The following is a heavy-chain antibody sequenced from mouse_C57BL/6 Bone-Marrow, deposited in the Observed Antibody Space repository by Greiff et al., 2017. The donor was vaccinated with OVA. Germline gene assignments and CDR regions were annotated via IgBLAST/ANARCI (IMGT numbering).Heavy chain of an antibody. Sequence: DVKLVESGGDLVKPGGSLKLSCAASGFTFSSYGMSWVRQTPDKRLEWVATISSGGSYTYYPDSVKGRFTISRYNANNTLYLQMRSLKSEYTAMYYCARLWDRFAYWGPGTLVTVSA. J-gene: IGHJ3*01. CDR3: ARLWDRFAY. D-gene: IGHD4-1*01. CDR1: GFTFSSYG. V-gene: IGHV5-6*02. CDR2: ISSGGSYT.